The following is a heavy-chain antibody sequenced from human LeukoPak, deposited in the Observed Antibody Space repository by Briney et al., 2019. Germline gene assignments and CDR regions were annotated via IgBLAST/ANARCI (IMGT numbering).Heavy chain of an antibody. V-gene: IGHV3-7*01. CDR3: ASPTLGRRTSFFDY. D-gene: IGHD2-2*01. Sequence: AGGSLRLSCAASGFIFSSYWMSWVRQAPGKGLEWVANIKEDGSEKYYVDSVKGRFTISRDNAKNSLDLQMNSLRAEHTAVYYWASPTLGRRTSFFDYGGRGTGVTVSS. CDR2: IKEDGSEK. J-gene: IGHJ4*02. CDR1: GFIFSSYW.